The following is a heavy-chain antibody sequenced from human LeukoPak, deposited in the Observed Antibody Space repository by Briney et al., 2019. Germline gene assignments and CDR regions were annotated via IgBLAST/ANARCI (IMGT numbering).Heavy chain of an antibody. D-gene: IGHD4-17*01. J-gene: IGHJ4*02. Sequence: PAASVKVSCKASGGTFSSYAISWVRQAPGQGLEWMGGIIPIFGTANYAQKFQGRVTITADESTSTAYMELSSLRSEDTAVYYCARGVGATVNPFDYWGQGTLVTVSS. CDR2: IIPIFGTA. CDR1: GGTFSSYA. CDR3: ARGVGATVNPFDY. V-gene: IGHV1-69*01.